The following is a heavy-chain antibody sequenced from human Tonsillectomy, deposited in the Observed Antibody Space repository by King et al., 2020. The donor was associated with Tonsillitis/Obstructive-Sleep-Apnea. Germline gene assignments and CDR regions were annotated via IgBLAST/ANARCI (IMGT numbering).Heavy chain of an antibody. V-gene: IGHV4-34*01. CDR2: INHSGST. Sequence: QVQLQQWGAGLLKPSETLSLTCAVYGGSFSGYYWSWIRQPPEKGLEWIGEINHSGSTNYNPSLKSRVTISVDTSKNQFSLKLSSVTAADTAVYYCARFRGYSRYDAFDIWGQGTMVTVSS. CDR1: GGSFSGYY. D-gene: IGHD6-13*01. J-gene: IGHJ3*02. CDR3: ARFRGYSRYDAFDI.